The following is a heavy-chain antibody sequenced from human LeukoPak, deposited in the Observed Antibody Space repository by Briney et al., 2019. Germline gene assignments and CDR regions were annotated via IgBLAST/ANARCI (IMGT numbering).Heavy chain of an antibody. D-gene: IGHD6-6*01. CDR1: GYGFTDYY. CDR3: ARARWQLVPYFDS. CDR2: INPNSGNT. V-gene: IGHV1-2*02. Sequence: ASVKVSCKASGYGFTDYYMHWVRLRPGQGQELVGWINPNSGNTNFAQKFQGRVAMTRDTSISTAYLELGSLRSDDTAVYFCARARWQLVPYFDSWGQGTLVTVSS. J-gene: IGHJ4*02.